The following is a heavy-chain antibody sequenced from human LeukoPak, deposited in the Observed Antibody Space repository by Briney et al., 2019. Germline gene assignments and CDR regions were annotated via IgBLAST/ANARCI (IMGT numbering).Heavy chain of an antibody. V-gene: IGHV4-59*01. D-gene: IGHD5-18*01. CDR2: IYYSGST. CDR3: ARHRGYSYGYEDY. J-gene: IGHJ4*02. CDR1: GGSISSYY. Sequence: PSETLSLTCTVSGGSISSYYWSWIRQPPGKGLEWIGYIYYSGSTNYNPSLKSRVTISVDTSKNQFSLKLSSVTAADTAVYYCARHRGYSYGYEDYWGQGTLVTVSS.